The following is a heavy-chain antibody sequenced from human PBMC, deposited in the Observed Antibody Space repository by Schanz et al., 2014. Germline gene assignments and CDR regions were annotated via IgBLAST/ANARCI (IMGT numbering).Heavy chain of an antibody. CDR1: GYTFISYF. Sequence: QVQLVQSGAEVKKPGASVKVSCKASGYTFISYFIHWVRQAPGQGLEWMGIINPTGGSTSYAQRFQGRVTVTRDTSTSTVYMELSSLRSEDTAVYYCARDRLECGAECYSVEVFEIWGQGTLVIVSS. CDR3: ARDRLECGAECYSVEVFEI. CDR2: INPTGGST. V-gene: IGHV1-46*01. D-gene: IGHD2-21*01. J-gene: IGHJ4*02.